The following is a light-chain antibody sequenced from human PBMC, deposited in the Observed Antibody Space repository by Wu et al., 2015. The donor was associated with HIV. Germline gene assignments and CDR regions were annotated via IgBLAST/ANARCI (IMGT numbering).Light chain of an antibody. CDR2: DAS. V-gene: IGKV3D-11*02. CDR3: QQRSKIT. CDR1: QSVSSY. J-gene: IGKJ5*01. Sequence: EIVLTQSPATLSLSPGERATLSCRASQSVSSYLAWYQQKPGQAPRLLIYDASNRATGIPARFSGSGPGTDFTLTISSLEPEDFAVYYCQQRSKITFGQGTRLEIK.